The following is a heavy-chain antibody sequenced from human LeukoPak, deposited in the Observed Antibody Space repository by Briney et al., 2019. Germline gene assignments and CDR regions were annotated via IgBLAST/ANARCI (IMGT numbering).Heavy chain of an antibody. V-gene: IGHV4-59*01. D-gene: IGHD3-22*01. J-gene: IGHJ4*02. CDR1: GGSISSYY. CDR3: ARGYYYDSRTYYFDY. Sequence: SETLSLTCTVSGGSISSYYWSWIRQPPGKGLEWTGYIYYSGSTNYNPSLKSRVTISVDTSKNQFSLKLSSVTAADTAVYYCARGYYYDSRTYYFDYWGQGTLVTVSS. CDR2: IYYSGST.